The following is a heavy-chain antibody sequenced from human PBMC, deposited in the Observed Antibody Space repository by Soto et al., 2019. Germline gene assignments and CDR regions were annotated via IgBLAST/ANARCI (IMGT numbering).Heavy chain of an antibody. CDR2: ISAHNGNT. CDR3: ARGWYGDY. J-gene: IGHJ4*02. D-gene: IGHD2-15*01. V-gene: IGHV1-18*01. Sequence: QVHLVQSGAEVKKPGASVKVSCKGSGYAFTTYGITWVRQAPGQGLEWMGWISAHNGNTNYAQKLQGRVTVTRDTSTGTAYMELRRLRSDDTAVDYCARGWYGDYWGQGALVTVSS. CDR1: GYAFTTYG.